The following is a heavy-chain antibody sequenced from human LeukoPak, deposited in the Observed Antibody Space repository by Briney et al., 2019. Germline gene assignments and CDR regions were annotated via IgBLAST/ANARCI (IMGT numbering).Heavy chain of an antibody. J-gene: IGHJ3*02. D-gene: IGHD1-1*01. CDR2: ISSSGSTI. CDR3: ARDLEENAFDI. V-gene: IGHV3-48*03. Sequence: GGSLRLSCAASGFTFSSYEMNWVRQAPGKGLEWVSYISSSGSTIYYADSVRGRFTISRDNAKNSLYLQMNSLRAEDTAVYYCARDLEENAFDIWGQGTMVTVSS. CDR1: GFTFSSYE.